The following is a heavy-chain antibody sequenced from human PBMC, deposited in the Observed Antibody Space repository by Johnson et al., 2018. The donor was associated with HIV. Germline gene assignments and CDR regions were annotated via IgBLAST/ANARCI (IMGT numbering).Heavy chain of an antibody. V-gene: IGHV3-30*04. Sequence: VQLVESGGGVVRPGRSLRLSCAASGFTFSSYAMHWVRQAPGKGLEWVAVISFDGNLKKYADSVKGRFTISRDNSRNTVFLQMIVLRPKDTAMYYCASGVTARAPLLIWGQGTMVTVSS. CDR1: GFTFSSYA. J-gene: IGHJ3*02. CDR2: ISFDGNLK. CDR3: ASGVTARAPLLI. D-gene: IGHD6-6*01.